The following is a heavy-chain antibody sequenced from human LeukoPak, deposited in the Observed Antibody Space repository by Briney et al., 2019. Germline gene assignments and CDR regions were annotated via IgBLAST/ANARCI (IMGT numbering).Heavy chain of an antibody. J-gene: IGHJ6*04. CDR3: ARVVIDYYYYGMDV. CDR1: GFPFSSYG. CDR2: IWSDGNKK. V-gene: IGHV3-33*01. Sequence: PGRSLRLSCAASGFPFSSYGMHWVRQAPGKGLEWVAVIWSDGNKKYHADSVKGRFTISRDNAKNSLYLQMNSLRAEDTAVYYCARVVIDYYYYGMDVWGKGTTVTVSS. D-gene: IGHD3-16*02.